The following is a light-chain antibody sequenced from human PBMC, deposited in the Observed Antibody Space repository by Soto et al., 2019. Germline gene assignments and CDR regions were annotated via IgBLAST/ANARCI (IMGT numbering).Light chain of an antibody. CDR1: QSVSSY. J-gene: IGKJ2*01. Sequence: EIVLTQSPATLSLSPGERATLSCRASQSVSSYLAWYQQKPGQAPRLLIYDASNRATGIPARFSGSGSGTDFTLTTSSLEPEGFAVYYWQQRSNWPPYTFGQGTKLEIK. CDR3: QQRSNWPPYT. CDR2: DAS. V-gene: IGKV3-11*01.